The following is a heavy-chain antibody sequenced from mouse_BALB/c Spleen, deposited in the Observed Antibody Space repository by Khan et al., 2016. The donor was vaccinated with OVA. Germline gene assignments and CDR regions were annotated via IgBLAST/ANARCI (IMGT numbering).Heavy chain of an antibody. V-gene: IGHV1S81*02. CDR1: GYTFTSYY. Sequence: QVQLKQSGAELVKPGASVRLSCKASGYTFTSYYLYWVKQRPGHGLEWIGDINPSHGGTNFNENFKTKATLTVDKSSCTAYMQLSSLTSEDSAVYYCTRSGYGAFAYWGQGTMVTVSA. CDR2: INPSHGGT. D-gene: IGHD1-1*02. J-gene: IGHJ3*01. CDR3: TRSGYGAFAY.